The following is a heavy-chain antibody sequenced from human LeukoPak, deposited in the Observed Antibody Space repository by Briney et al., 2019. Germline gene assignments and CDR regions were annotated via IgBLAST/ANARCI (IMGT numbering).Heavy chain of an antibody. Sequence: SETLSLTCTVSGGSISSGDYYWNWIRQHPGRGLEWIGNIHYRGSTYFNPSLKSRVTISVDTSKNQFSLKLSSVTAADTAVYYCARLDIVVVPAAMPCWFDPWGQGTLVTVSS. CDR2: IHYRGST. J-gene: IGHJ5*02. CDR3: ARLDIVVVPAAMPCWFDP. V-gene: IGHV4-31*03. D-gene: IGHD2-2*01. CDR1: GGSISSGDYY.